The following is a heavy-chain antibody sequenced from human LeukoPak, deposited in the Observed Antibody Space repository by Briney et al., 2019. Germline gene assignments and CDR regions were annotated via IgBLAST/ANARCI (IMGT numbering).Heavy chain of an antibody. CDR1: GFTFSSYG. V-gene: IGHV3-33*01. CDR3: ARERGGDAFDI. Sequence: PGGSLRLSCAASGFTFSSYGMHWVRQAPGKGLDWVALIWYDEDAKFYADSVKGRFTISRDNSKDTLYLQMNSLGVEDTAVYYCARERGGDAFDIWGQGTMVTVSS. D-gene: IGHD2-15*01. CDR2: IWYDEDAK. J-gene: IGHJ3*02.